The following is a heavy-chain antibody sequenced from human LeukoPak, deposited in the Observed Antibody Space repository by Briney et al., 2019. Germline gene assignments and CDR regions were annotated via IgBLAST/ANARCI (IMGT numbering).Heavy chain of an antibody. J-gene: IGHJ5*02. Sequence: GGSLRLSCAASGFIFSSYEMNWVRQAPGKGLEWVSYISSSGSTIYYADSVKGRFTISRDNAKNSLYLQMNSLRAEDTAVYYCARGSVTMIVVVITPWFDPWGQGTLVTVSS. CDR2: ISSSGSTI. D-gene: IGHD3-22*01. CDR3: ARGSVTMIVVVITPWFDP. V-gene: IGHV3-48*03. CDR1: GFIFSSYE.